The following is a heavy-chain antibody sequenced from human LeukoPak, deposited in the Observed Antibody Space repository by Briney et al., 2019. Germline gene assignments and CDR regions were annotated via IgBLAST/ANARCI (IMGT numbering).Heavy chain of an antibody. CDR2: IYYSGST. D-gene: IGHD6-13*01. CDR1: GGSISSYY. CDR3: ARDRIAAAGTYYYYYGMDV. J-gene: IGHJ6*04. Sequence: PSETLSLTCTVPGGSISSYYWSWIRQPPGKGLEWIGYIYYSGSTNYNPSLKSRVTISVDTSKNQFSLKLSSVTAADTAVYYCARDRIAAAGTYYYYYGMDVWGKGTTVTVSS. V-gene: IGHV4-59*13.